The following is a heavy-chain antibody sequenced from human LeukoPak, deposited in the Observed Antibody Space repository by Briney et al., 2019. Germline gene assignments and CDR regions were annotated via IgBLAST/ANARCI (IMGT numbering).Heavy chain of an antibody. CDR1: GFTFSSYW. CDR2: IKQDGSEK. V-gene: IGHV3-7*01. D-gene: IGHD3-10*01. J-gene: IGHJ3*02. CDR3: ARGGYYAPAPDAFDI. Sequence: GGSLRLSCAASGFTFSSYWMSWVRQAPGKGLAWVANIKQDGSEKYYVDSVKGRFTISRDNAKNSLYLQMNSLRAEDTAVYYCARGGYYAPAPDAFDIWGQGTMVTVSS.